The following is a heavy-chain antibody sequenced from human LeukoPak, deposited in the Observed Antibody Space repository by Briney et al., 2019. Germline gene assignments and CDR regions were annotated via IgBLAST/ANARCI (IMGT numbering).Heavy chain of an antibody. CDR3: ARVRHLRGNKNAWNEN. V-gene: IGHV3-11*06. Sequence: PGGSLRLSCAASGFTFSDYYMSWIRQAPGKGLEWVSYISSSSSYTNYADSVKGRFTISRDNAKNSLSLQMNSLRDEDTAVYYCARVRHLRGNKNAWNENWGQGTLVTVSS. CDR2: ISSSSSYT. CDR1: GFTFSDYY. J-gene: IGHJ4*02. D-gene: IGHD1/OR15-1a*01.